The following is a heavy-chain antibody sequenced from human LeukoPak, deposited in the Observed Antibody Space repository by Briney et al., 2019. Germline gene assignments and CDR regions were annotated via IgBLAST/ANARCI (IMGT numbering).Heavy chain of an antibody. CDR3: ARLYYYGSGSYSAVTPYFDY. Sequence: PSETLSLTCAVYGGSFSGYYWSWIRQPPGKGLEWIGEINHSGSTNYNPSLKSRVTISVDTSKNQFPLKLSSVTAADTAVYYCARLYYYGSGSYSAVTPYFDYWGQGTLVTVSS. J-gene: IGHJ4*02. CDR2: INHSGST. V-gene: IGHV4-34*01. D-gene: IGHD3-10*01. CDR1: GGSFSGYY.